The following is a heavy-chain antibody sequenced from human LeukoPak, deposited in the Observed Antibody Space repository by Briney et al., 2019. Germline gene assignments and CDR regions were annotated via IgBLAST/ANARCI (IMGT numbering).Heavy chain of an antibody. CDR1: GFTFSSYA. CDR3: AKTRLGYCTGNNCYAYLLFDY. Sequence: GGSLRLSCAASGFTFSSYAMSWVRQAPGKGLEWVSAISGSGGSTYYADSVKGRFTISRDNSKNTLYLQMSSLRAEDTAVYYCAKTRLGYCTGNNCYAYLLFDYWGQGTLVTVSS. CDR2: ISGSGGST. V-gene: IGHV3-23*01. J-gene: IGHJ4*02. D-gene: IGHD2-15*01.